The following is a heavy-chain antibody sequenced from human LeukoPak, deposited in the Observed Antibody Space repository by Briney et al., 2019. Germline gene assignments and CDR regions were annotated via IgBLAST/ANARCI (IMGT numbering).Heavy chain of an antibody. CDR2: IRSKAYGGTT. CDR1: GFTFGDYA. CDR3: TRGGSYDFWSGYPFDS. D-gene: IGHD3-3*01. V-gene: IGHV3-49*04. Sequence: PGRSLRLSCTASGFTFGDYAMSWVRQAPGKGLEWVGFIRSKAYGGTTEYAASVKGRFTISRDDSKSIAYLQMNSLKTEDTAVYYCTRGGSYDFWSGYPFDSWGQGTLVTVSS. J-gene: IGHJ4*02.